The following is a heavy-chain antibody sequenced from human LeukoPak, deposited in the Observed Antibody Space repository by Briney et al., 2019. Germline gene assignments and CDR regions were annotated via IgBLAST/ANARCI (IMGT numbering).Heavy chain of an antibody. CDR2: IYYGGST. Sequence: SETLSLTCTVSGGSISSYYWSWIRQPPGKGLEWIGYIYYGGSTNYNPSLKSRLSISLDTSKDQFSLKLSSVTAADTAVYYCARRPGGLQDWLDPWGQGTLVTASS. V-gene: IGHV4-59*08. D-gene: IGHD2-15*01. CDR1: GGSISSYY. J-gene: IGHJ5*02. CDR3: ARRPGGLQDWLDP.